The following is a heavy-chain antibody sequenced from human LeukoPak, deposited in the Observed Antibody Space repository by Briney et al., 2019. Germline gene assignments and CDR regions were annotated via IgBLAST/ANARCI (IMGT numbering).Heavy chain of an antibody. D-gene: IGHD6-19*01. CDR2: IKSKIDGGTT. J-gene: IGHJ3*02. CDR3: TTGGNVLVAGTRAFDI. V-gene: IGHV3-15*01. Sequence: GGSLRLSCVASGFTFGKYWMSWVRQAPGKGLEWVGRIKSKIDGGTTDYAAPVKGRFTISRDDSKNTLYLQMNSLKTEDTAVYYCTTGGNVLVAGTRAFDIWGQGTVVTVSS. CDR1: GFTFGKYW.